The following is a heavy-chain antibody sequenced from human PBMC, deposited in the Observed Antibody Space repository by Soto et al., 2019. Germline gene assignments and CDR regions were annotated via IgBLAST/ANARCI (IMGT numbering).Heavy chain of an antibody. CDR2: IYYSGST. V-gene: IGHV4-30-4*01. D-gene: IGHD3-3*01. CDR1: GGSISSGDYY. CDR3: AREDDSTGWFDP. Sequence: SETLSLTCTVSGGSISSGDYYWSWIRQPPGKGLEWIGYIYYSGSTYYNPSLKSRVTISVDTSKNQFSLKLSSVTAADTAAYYCAREDDSTGWFDPWGQGTLVTVSS. J-gene: IGHJ5*02.